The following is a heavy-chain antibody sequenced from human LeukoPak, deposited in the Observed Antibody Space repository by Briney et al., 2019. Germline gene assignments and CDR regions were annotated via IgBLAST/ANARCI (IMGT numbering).Heavy chain of an antibody. D-gene: IGHD2-15*01. CDR2: ISKSGSDI. CDR1: GFTLTNYE. J-gene: IGHJ4*02. V-gene: IGHV3-48*03. CDR3: ARDGKYCSGGAYYVKFDS. Sequence: PGGSLRLSCAASGFTLTNYEMHWVRQAPGKGLEWVSYISKSGSDIYYTDSVRGRLTISRDNAKNSLYLQMDGLRADDTAVYYCARDGKYCSGGAYYVKFDSWSQGTLVTVSS.